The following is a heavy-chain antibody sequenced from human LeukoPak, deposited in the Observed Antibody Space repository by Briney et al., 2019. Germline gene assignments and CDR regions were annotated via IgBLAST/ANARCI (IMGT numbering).Heavy chain of an antibody. Sequence: ASVKVSCKASGYTFTGYYMHWVRQAPGQGLEWMGWINPNSGGTNYAQKFQGRVTMTRDASIGTAYMELSRLRSDDTAVYYCARDRGVLLWFGELFDYWGQGTLVTVSS. CDR2: INPNSGGT. D-gene: IGHD3-10*01. V-gene: IGHV1-2*02. CDR1: GYTFTGYY. J-gene: IGHJ4*02. CDR3: ARDRGVLLWFGELFDY.